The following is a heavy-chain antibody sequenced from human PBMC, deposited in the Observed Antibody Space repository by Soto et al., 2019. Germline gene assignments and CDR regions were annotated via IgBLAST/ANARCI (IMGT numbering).Heavy chain of an antibody. CDR3: ARGTGPSDFDY. J-gene: IGHJ4*02. CDR2: IYYSGST. Sequence: TSETLSLTCTVSGGSISSYYWSWIRQPPGKGLEWIGYIYYSGSTNYNPSLKSRVTISVDTSKNQFSLKLSSVTAADTAVYYCARGTGPSDFDYWGQGTLVTVSS. CDR1: GGSISSYY. V-gene: IGHV4-59*08.